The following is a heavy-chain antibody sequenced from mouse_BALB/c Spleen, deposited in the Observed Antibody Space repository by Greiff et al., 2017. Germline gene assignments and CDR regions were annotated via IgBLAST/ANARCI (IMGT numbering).Heavy chain of an antibody. J-gene: IGHJ4*01. CDR1: GYTFTDYY. CDR3: AILGY. Sequence: QVQLQQSGAELARPGASVKLSCTASGYTFTDYYINWVKQRTGQGLEWIGEIYPGSGNTYYNEKFKGKATLTADKSSSTAYMQLSSLTSEDSAVYFCAILGYWGQGTSVTVSS. V-gene: IGHV1-77*01. CDR2: IYPGSGNT.